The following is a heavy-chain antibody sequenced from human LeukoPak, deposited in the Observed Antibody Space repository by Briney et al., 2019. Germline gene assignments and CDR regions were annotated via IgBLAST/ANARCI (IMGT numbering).Heavy chain of an antibody. CDR2: FDPEDGET. D-gene: IGHD3-22*01. CDR3: ATPVYYDSSGYPRLDY. CDR1: GYTLTELS. J-gene: IGHJ4*02. V-gene: IGHV1-24*01. Sequence: ASVKVSCKVSGYTLTELSMHWVRQAPGKGLEWMGGFDPEDGETIYAQKFQGRVTMTEDTSTGTAYMELSSLRSEGTAVYYCATPVYYDSSGYPRLDYWGQGTLVTVSS.